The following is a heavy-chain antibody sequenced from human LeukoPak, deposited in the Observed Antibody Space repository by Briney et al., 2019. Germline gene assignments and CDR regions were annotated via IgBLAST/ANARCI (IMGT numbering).Heavy chain of an antibody. CDR3: ARDTGIVGATDY. D-gene: IGHD1-26*01. Sequence: GGSLRLSCAASGFTFSSYEMNWVRQAPGKGLEWVSYISSSGSTIYYADSVKGRFTISRDNSKSSLYLQMNSLRAEDTAVYYCARDTGIVGATDYWGQGTLATVSS. J-gene: IGHJ4*02. CDR2: ISSSGSTI. V-gene: IGHV3-48*03. CDR1: GFTFSSYE.